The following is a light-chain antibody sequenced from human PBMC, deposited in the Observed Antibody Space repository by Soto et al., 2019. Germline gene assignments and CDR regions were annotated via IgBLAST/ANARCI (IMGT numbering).Light chain of an antibody. CDR1: QSVSSNY. CDR3: QQYGSSPFT. J-gene: IGKJ3*01. CDR2: GAS. V-gene: IGKV3-20*01. Sequence: EIVLTQSPGTPSLSPGERATLSCRASQSVSSNYLAWYQQKPGQAPRLLIYGASSRATGIPDNFSGSGSGTDFTLTISRLEPEDFAVYYCQQYGSSPFTFGPGTKVDIK.